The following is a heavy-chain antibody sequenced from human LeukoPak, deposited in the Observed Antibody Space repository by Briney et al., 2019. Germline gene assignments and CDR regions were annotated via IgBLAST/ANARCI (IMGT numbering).Heavy chain of an antibody. D-gene: IGHD1-26*01. J-gene: IGHJ4*02. V-gene: IGHV4-34*01. CDR3: ASVLGGSYGGLDY. CDR2: INHSGST. Sequence: SETLSLTCAVYGGSFSGYYWSWIRQPPGKGLEWIGEINHSGSTNYNPSLKSRVTISVDTSKNQFSLKLSSVTAADTAVYYCASVLGGSYGGLDYWGQGTLVTVSS. CDR1: GGSFSGYY.